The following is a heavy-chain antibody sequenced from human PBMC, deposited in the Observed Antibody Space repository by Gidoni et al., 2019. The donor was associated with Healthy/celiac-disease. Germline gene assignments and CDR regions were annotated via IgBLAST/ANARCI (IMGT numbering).Heavy chain of an antibody. Sequence: EVQLVESGGGLVNSGGSLRLSCAASGFTFSSYSMNWVRQAPGKGLEWFSSISSSSSYIYYADSVKGRFTISRDNAKNSLYLQMNSLRAEDTAVYYCARDHGSSWYDYWGQGTLVTVSS. CDR2: ISSSSSYI. CDR3: ARDHGSSWYDY. CDR1: GFTFSSYS. D-gene: IGHD6-13*01. V-gene: IGHV3-21*01. J-gene: IGHJ4*02.